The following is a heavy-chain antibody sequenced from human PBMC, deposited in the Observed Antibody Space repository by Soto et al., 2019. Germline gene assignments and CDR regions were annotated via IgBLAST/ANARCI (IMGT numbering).Heavy chain of an antibody. CDR1: GGSISRGGYS. CDR2: IYHSGST. J-gene: IGHJ4*02. V-gene: IGHV4-30-2*01. Sequence: QLQLQESGSGLVKPSQTLSLTCAVSGGSISRGGYSWSWIRQPPGKGLEWIGYIYHSGSTYYNPSRKSRVTISVDMSKNQFALNLSSVTAAYTAVYYWARGRRLLECLPKYYFDYCGQGTRVTVSS. D-gene: IGHD3-3*01. CDR3: ARGRRLLECLPKYYFDY.